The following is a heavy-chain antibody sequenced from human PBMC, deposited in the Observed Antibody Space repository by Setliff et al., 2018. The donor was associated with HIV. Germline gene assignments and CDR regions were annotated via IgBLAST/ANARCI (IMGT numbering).Heavy chain of an antibody. CDR3: ARLRYGSGIPLDV. Sequence: SETLSLTCTVSGGSISSSSYYWGWIRQPPGKGLEWTGSIYYSGSTYYNPSLKSRVTISVDTSKNQFSLELSSVTAADTAVYYCARLRYGSGIPLDVWGTGISVTVSS. V-gene: IGHV4-39*01. CDR2: IYYSGST. D-gene: IGHD3-10*01. CDR1: GGSISSSSYY. J-gene: IGHJ6*04.